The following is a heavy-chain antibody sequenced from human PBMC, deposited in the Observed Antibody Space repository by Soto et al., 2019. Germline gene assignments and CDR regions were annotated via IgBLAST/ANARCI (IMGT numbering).Heavy chain of an antibody. V-gene: IGHV4-59*01. J-gene: IGHJ4*02. CDR3: AREGTYYDILTGYQPDYYFDY. D-gene: IGHD3-9*01. CDR2: IYYSGST. Sequence: LSLTCTVSGGSISSYYWSWIRQPPGKGLEWIGYIYYSGSTNYNPSLKSRVTISVDTSKNQFSLKLSSVTAADTAVYYCAREGTYYDILTGYQPDYYFDYWGQGTLVTVSS. CDR1: GGSISSYY.